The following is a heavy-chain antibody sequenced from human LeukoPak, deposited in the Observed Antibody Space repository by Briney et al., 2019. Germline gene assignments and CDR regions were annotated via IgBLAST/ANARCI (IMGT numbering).Heavy chain of an antibody. CDR2: IYSGGSGGST. CDR3: ARSYDSSGYRKGRAFDI. J-gene: IGHJ3*02. V-gene: IGHV3-66*01. Sequence: GGSLRLSCAASGFTVSSNYMSWVRQAPGKGLVWVSVIYSGGSGGSTYYAESVKGRFTISRDNSKNTLYLQMNSLRAEDTAVYYCARSYDSSGYRKGRAFDIWGQGTMVTVSS. D-gene: IGHD3-22*01. CDR1: GFTVSSNY.